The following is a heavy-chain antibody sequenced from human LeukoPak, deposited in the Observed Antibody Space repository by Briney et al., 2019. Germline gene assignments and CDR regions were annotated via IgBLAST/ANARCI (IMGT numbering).Heavy chain of an antibody. CDR3: AREGAELYYYDSSGSTYYYYYYMDV. D-gene: IGHD3-22*01. Sequence: GGSLRLSYAASGFTFSSYSMNWVRQAPGKGLEWASSISSSSSYIYYADSVKGRFTISRDNAKNSLYLQMNSLRAEDTAVYYCAREGAELYYYDSSGSTYYYYYYMDVWGKGTTVTVSS. CDR2: ISSSSSYI. V-gene: IGHV3-21*01. J-gene: IGHJ6*03. CDR1: GFTFSSYS.